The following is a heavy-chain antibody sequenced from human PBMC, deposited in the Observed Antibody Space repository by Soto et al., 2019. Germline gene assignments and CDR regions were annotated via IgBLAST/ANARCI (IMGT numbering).Heavy chain of an antibody. CDR2: INPNSGGT. J-gene: IGHJ6*02. CDR1: GYTFTGYY. D-gene: IGHD2-15*01. CDR3: AREGVVVAATRYQWLAEPYYYYYGMDV. V-gene: IGHV1-2*04. Sequence: ASVKVSCKASGYTFTGYYMHWVRQAPGQGLEWMGWINPNSGGTNYAQKFQGWVTMTRDTSISTAYMELSRLRSDDTAVYYCAREGVVVAATRYQWLAEPYYYYYGMDVWGQGTTVTVSS.